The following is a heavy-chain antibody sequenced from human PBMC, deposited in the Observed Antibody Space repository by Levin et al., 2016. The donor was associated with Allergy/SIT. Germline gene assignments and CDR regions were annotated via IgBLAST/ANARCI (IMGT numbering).Heavy chain of an antibody. CDR1: GYSFTSYW. CDR2: IYPGDSDT. J-gene: IGHJ6*02. V-gene: IGHV5-51*01. CDR3: ARCSVSGSGGHTDYYGMDV. Sequence: GESLKISCKGSGYSFTSYWIGWVRQMPGKGLEWMGIIYPGDSDTRYSPSFQGQVTISADKSISTAYLQWSSLKASDTAMYYCARCSVSGSGGHTDYYGMDVWGQGTTVTVSS. D-gene: IGHD1-26*01.